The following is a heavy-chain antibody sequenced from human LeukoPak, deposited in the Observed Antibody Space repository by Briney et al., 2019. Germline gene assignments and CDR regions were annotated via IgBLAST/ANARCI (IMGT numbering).Heavy chain of an antibody. CDR3: AREGQDSGSYFDY. CDR1: GFTVSSNY. CDR2: IYSGGST. D-gene: IGHD1-26*01. J-gene: IGHJ4*02. Sequence: GGSLRLSCAASGFTVSSNYMSWVRQAPGKGLEWVSVIYSGGSTYCADSVKGRFTISRDNSKNTLYLQMNSLRAEDTAVYYCAREGQDSGSYFDYWGQGTLVTVSS. V-gene: IGHV3-66*01.